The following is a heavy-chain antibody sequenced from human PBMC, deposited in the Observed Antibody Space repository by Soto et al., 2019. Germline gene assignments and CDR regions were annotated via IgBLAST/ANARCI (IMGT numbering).Heavy chain of an antibody. CDR2: IYRGGGT. CDR1: GLSVTPNY. D-gene: IGHD5-18*01. V-gene: IGHV3-53*01. Sequence: EVQLVESGGGLIQPGGSLRLFCAPSGLSVTPNYMTWFPQALGKGLEWLSIIYRGGGTYYPDSLKGRAIISRDGSRNMVFLQMNSLTAEDAGVYYCARRDDSETFDIWGRGTVVNVSS. CDR3: ARRDDSETFDI. J-gene: IGHJ3*02.